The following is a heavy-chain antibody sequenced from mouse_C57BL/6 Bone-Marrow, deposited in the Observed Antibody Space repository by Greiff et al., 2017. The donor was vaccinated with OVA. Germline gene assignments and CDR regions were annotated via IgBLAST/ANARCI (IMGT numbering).Heavy chain of an antibody. V-gene: IGHV10-3*01. CDR3: VRDGNYEMDY. D-gene: IGHD2-1*01. CDR1: GFTFNTYA. Sequence: EVQVVESGGGLVQPKGSLKLSCAASGFTFNTYAMHWVRQAPGKGLEWVARIRSKSSNYATYYADSVKDRFTISRDDSKSILYLQMNNLKTEDTAMYYCVRDGNYEMDYWGQGTSVTVSS. J-gene: IGHJ4*01. CDR2: IRSKSSNYAT.